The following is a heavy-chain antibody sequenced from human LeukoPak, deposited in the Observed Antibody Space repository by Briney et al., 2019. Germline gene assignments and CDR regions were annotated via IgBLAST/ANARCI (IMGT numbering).Heavy chain of an antibody. CDR1: GFTFSSYA. V-gene: IGHV3-30*04. D-gene: IGHD3-3*01. CDR3: ASEIIFGSFDY. CDR2: ISYDGSNK. Sequence: GSLRLSCTASGFTFSSYAMHWVRQARGKGLEWVAVISYDGSNKYYADSVKGRFTISRDNSKNTLYLQMNSLRAEDTAVYYCASEIIFGSFDYWGQGTLVTVSS. J-gene: IGHJ4*02.